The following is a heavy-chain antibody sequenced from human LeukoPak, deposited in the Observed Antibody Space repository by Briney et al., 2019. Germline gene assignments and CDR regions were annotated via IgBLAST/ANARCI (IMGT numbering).Heavy chain of an antibody. V-gene: IGHV3-11*01. J-gene: IGHJ3*02. Sequence: GGSLRLSCAASGFTFSDYYMSWIRQAPGKGLEWVSYISSSGSTIYYADSVKGRFTISRDNAKNSLYLQMNSLRAEDTAVYYCAKDSYERRDSSGYRGHAFDIWGQGTMVTVSS. CDR1: GFTFSDYY. CDR2: ISSSGSTI. D-gene: IGHD3-22*01. CDR3: AKDSYERRDSSGYRGHAFDI.